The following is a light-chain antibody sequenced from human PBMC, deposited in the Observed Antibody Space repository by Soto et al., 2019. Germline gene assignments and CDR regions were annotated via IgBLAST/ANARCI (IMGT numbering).Light chain of an antibody. CDR2: EVS. CDR1: SSDIGTYDY. CDR3: SAYTARSTLV. J-gene: IGLJ3*02. Sequence: QSALTQPASVSGSPGQSITISCTGTSSDIGTYDYVSWYQQHPGKVPKLMIYEVSHRPSGVSDRFSGSKSGNTASLTISGLQPEDEGDYYCSAYTARSTLVFGGGTQLTVL. V-gene: IGLV2-14*01.